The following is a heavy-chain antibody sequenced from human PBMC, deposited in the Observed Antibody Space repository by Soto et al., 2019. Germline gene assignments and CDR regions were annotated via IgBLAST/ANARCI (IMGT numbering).Heavy chain of an antibody. CDR1: GYTFTSYA. CDR3: ARRVVTAPQRKEYDAFDI. CDR2: INAGNGNT. V-gene: IGHV1-3*01. Sequence: QVQLVQSGAEVKKPGASVKVSCKASGYTFTSYAVHWVRQAPGQRLEWMGWINAGNGNTKYSQKFQGRVTITRATSARTHYMELSSLRSEDTAVYYCARRVVTAPQRKEYDAFDIWGQGRMVTVS. J-gene: IGHJ3*02. D-gene: IGHD2-15*01.